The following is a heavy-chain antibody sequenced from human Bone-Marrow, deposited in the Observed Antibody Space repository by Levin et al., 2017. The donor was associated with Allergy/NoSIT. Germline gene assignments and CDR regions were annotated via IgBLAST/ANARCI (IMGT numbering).Heavy chain of an antibody. CDR1: GFTFSSYG. D-gene: IGHD3-10*01. CDR3: VRGGGYYGSW. J-gene: IGHJ4*02. CDR2: ISYDGSNK. V-gene: IGHV3-30*03. Sequence: GGSLRLSCAASGFTFSSYGMHWVRQAPGKGLEWVAVISYDGSNKYYADSVKGRFTISRDDGKKSLYLQMNSLRVEDTAVYYCVRGGGYYGSWWGQGALVTVSS.